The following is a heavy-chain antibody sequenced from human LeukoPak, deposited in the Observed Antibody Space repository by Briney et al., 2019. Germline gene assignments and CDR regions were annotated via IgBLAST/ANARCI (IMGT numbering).Heavy chain of an antibody. V-gene: IGHV4-59*01. Sequence: SETLSLTCTVSGGSISSYYWSWIRQPPGKGLEWIGYIYYSGSTNYNPSLKSRVTISVDTSKNQFSLKLSSVTAADTAVYYCARDRKYCSSTSCYPEDAFAIWGQGTMVTVSS. CDR2: IYYSGST. CDR1: GGSISSYY. D-gene: IGHD2-2*01. J-gene: IGHJ3*02. CDR3: ARDRKYCSSTSCYPEDAFAI.